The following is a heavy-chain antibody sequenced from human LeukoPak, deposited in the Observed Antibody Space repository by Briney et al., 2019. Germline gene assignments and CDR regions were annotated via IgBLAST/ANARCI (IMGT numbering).Heavy chain of an antibody. Sequence: PSETLSLTCTVSGGSISSYYWSWIRQPPGKGLEWIGYIYYSGSTNYNPSLKSRVTISVDTSKNQFSLKLSSVTAADTAVYYRAREGGTTGFDYWGQGTLVSVSS. J-gene: IGHJ4*02. CDR2: IYYSGST. CDR3: AREGGTTGFDY. V-gene: IGHV4-59*01. D-gene: IGHD2/OR15-2a*01. CDR1: GGSISSYY.